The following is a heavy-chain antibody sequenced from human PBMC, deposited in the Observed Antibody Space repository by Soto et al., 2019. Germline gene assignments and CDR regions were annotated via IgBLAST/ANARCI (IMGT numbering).Heavy chain of an antibody. CDR3: AKEGSGYSGYDNAFDI. V-gene: IGHV3-30*18. D-gene: IGHD5-12*01. CDR1: GFTFSSYG. J-gene: IGHJ3*02. CDR2: ISYDGRNK. Sequence: GGSLRLSCAASGFTFSSYGMHWVRQAPGKGLEWVAVISYDGRNKYYADSVKGRSTISRDNSKNTLYLQMNSLRAEDTAVYYCAKEGSGYSGYDNAFDIWGQGTLVTVSS.